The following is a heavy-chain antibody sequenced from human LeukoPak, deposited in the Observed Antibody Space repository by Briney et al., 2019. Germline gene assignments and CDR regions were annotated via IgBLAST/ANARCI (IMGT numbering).Heavy chain of an antibody. J-gene: IGHJ6*02. D-gene: IGHD6-6*01. V-gene: IGHV3-30-3*01. CDR3: ARAPPYSSASWGYYGMDV. CDR1: GFTFNNYA. CDR2: ISYDGSNK. Sequence: GRSLRLSCAASGFTFNNYAMHWVRQAPGKGLEWVAVISYDGSNKYYADSVKGRFTISRDNSKNTLYLQMNSLRAEDTAVYYCARAPPYSSASWGYYGMDVWGQGTTVTVSS.